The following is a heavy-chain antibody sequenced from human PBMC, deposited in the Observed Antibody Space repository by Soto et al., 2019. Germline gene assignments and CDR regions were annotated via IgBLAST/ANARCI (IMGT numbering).Heavy chain of an antibody. Sequence: SVKVSCKASGGTFSSYAISWVRQAPGQGLEWMGGIIPIFGTANYAQKFQGRVTITADESTSTAYMELSSLRSEDTAVYYCARVVGGEVVPAAISYYYYGMDVWGQGTTVTVS. J-gene: IGHJ6*02. CDR1: GGTFSSYA. CDR2: IIPIFGTA. CDR3: ARVVGGEVVPAAISYYYYGMDV. V-gene: IGHV1-69*13. D-gene: IGHD2-2*01.